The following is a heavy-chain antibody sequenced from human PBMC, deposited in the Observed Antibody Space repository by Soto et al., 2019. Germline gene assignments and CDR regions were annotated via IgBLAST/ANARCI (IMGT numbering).Heavy chain of an antibody. CDR2: ISFDGIKR. J-gene: IGHJ6*02. CDR3: AKPIVAAGYYGMDV. CDR1: GFTFRSYD. Sequence: VQLVESGGGVVQPGGSLRLSCAASGFTFRSYDMHWVRQAPGRGLEWMGVISFDGIKRYYADSVKGRFTISRDSSKNRLYLQMNSLRPEDTAVYYCAKPIVAAGYYGMDVWGQGTTVTVSS. V-gene: IGHV3-30*18. D-gene: IGHD6-13*01.